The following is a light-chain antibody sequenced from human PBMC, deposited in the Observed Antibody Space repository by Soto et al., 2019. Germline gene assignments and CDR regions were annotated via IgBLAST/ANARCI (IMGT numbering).Light chain of an antibody. CDR3: QQFGGSPIT. J-gene: IGKJ5*01. Sequence: EIVLTQSPGTLSLSPGERATLSCRASQSVSNSYLAWYQQKPGQAPRLLIYGASSRATGIPDRFSGSGSGTDFPLTISRLEPEDFAVYYCQQFGGSPITFGQGTRLEIK. CDR2: GAS. CDR1: QSVSNSY. V-gene: IGKV3-20*01.